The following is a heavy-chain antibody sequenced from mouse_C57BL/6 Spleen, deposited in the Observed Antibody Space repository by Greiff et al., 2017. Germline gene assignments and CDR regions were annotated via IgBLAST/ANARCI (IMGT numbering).Heavy chain of an antibody. CDR2: ISSGSSTI. J-gene: IGHJ3*01. Sequence: EVQLQESGGGLVKPGGSLKLSCAASGFTFSDYGMHWVRQAPEKGLEWVAYISSGSSTIYYADTVKGLFTISRDNAKNTLFLQMTSLRAEDTAMYYCAKLFFAYWGQGTLVTVSA. V-gene: IGHV5-17*01. CDR1: GFTFSDYG. CDR3: AKLFFAY.